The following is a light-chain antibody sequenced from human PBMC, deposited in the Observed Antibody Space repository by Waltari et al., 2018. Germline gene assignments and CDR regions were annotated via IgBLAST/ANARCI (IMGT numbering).Light chain of an antibody. CDR3: QQFYSLPVT. CDR2: WAS. V-gene: IGKV4-1*01. CDR1: QSVLYSSNNKNY. Sequence: DIVMTQSPDSLAVSLGERATINCKSSQSVLYSSNNKNYVAWYQQKPGQPPKLLVYWASTRESWVPDRFSGSGSGTDFSLTISSLQAEDVAVYYCQQFYSLPVTFGGGTNVEIK. J-gene: IGKJ4*01.